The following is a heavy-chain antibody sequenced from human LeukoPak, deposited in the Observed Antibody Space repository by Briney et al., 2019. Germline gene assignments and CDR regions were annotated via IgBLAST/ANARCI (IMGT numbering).Heavy chain of an antibody. CDR2: IYTSGST. CDR3: ARESGYSYGYILYYFDY. D-gene: IGHD5-18*01. CDR1: GGSISSYY. Sequence: SETLSLTCTVSGGSISSYYWSWIRQPAGKRLEWIGRIYTSGSTNYNPSLKSRVTMSVDTSKNQFSLKLSSVTAADTAVYYCARESGYSYGYILYYFDYWGQGTLVTVSS. V-gene: IGHV4-4*07. J-gene: IGHJ4*02.